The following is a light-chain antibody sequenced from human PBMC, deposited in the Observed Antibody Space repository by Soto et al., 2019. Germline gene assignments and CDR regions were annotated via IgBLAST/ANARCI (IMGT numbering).Light chain of an antibody. CDR1: QDISTY. CDR3: QKYNNAPLT. V-gene: IGKV1-27*01. J-gene: IGKJ4*01. Sequence: DIQMTQAPSSLSASVGDRITITCRARQDISTYLAGYQQKPGKVPKLLISAAYTLQSGVPSRFSGSGSGTDFTLTISSLQPEDVATYYCQKYNNAPLTFGGGTKVEIK. CDR2: AAY.